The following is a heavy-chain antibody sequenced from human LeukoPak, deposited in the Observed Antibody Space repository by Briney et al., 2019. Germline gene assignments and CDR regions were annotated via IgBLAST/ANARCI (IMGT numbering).Heavy chain of an antibody. CDR1: GFTFSSYA. CDR3: AKGSSFRYYFDY. CDR2: ISGSGGST. Sequence: PGGSLRLSCAASGFTFSSYAMSWVRQALGKGLEWVSAISGSGGSTYYADSVKGRFTISRDNSKNTLYLQMNSLRAEDTAVYYCAKGSSFRYYFDYWGQGTLVTVSS. D-gene: IGHD3-10*01. V-gene: IGHV3-23*01. J-gene: IGHJ4*02.